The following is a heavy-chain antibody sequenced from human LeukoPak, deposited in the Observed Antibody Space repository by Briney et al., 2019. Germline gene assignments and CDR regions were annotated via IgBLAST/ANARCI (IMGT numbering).Heavy chain of an antibody. V-gene: IGHV3-9*01. CDR3: AKGNGYDSSGYTDY. CDR2: ISWNSGST. J-gene: IGHJ4*02. D-gene: IGHD3-22*01. Sequence: PGGSLRLSCAASGFTFSSYAMSWVRQAPGKGLEWVSGISWNSGSTGYADSVKGRFTISRDNAKNSLYLQMNSLRAEDTALYYCAKGNGYDSSGYTDYWGQGTLVTVSS. CDR1: GFTFSSYA.